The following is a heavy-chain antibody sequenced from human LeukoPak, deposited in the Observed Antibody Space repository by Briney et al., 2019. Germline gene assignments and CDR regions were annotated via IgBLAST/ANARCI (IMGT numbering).Heavy chain of an antibody. CDR3: ARVSNGDYYFDY. CDR1: GGSISSYY. CDR2: IYYSGST. Sequence: SETLSLTCTVSGGSISSYYWSWIRQPPGKGLEWIGYIYYSGSTYYNPSLKSRVTISVDRSKNQFSLKLSSVTAADTAVYYCARVSNGDYYFDYWGQGTLVTVSS. V-gene: IGHV4-59*12. J-gene: IGHJ4*02. D-gene: IGHD4-17*01.